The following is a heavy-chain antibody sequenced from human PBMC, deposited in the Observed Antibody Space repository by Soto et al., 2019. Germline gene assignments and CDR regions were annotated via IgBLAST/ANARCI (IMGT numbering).Heavy chain of an antibody. Sequence: GESLKISCKGSGYSFTSYWIGWVRQMPGKGLEWMGIIYPGDSDTRYSPYFQGQVTISADKSICTAYLQWSSLKASDTAMYYCARLGIAVAGILYNWFDPWGQGTLVTVSS. CDR3: ARLGIAVAGILYNWFDP. J-gene: IGHJ5*02. CDR2: IYPGDSDT. V-gene: IGHV5-51*01. CDR1: GYSFTSYW. D-gene: IGHD6-19*01.